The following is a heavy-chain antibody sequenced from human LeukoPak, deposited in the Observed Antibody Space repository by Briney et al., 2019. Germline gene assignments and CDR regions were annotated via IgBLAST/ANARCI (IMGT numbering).Heavy chain of an antibody. CDR3: TRAHGLDV. CDR1: GFTFSSYW. V-gene: IGHV3-74*01. CDR2: INSDGSAT. Sequence: GGSLRLSCAASGFTFSSYWMSWVRQAPGKGLMWVSQINSDGSATSSADPVKGRCTLSRDNAKNMLYLEMNSLRVEDTAVYFCTRAHGLDVWGQGTTVSVSS. J-gene: IGHJ6*02.